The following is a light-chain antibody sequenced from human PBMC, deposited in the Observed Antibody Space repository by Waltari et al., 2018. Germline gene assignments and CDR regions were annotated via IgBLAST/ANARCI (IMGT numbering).Light chain of an antibody. CDR3: ASYAGYNNLDVL. V-gene: IGLV2-8*01. J-gene: IGLJ2*01. CDR2: DVN. Sequence: QSALTQPPSASGSAGQSVTISCTGTKSDVGRYKYVPLYQQLPGEAPKLIIFDVNWRSSGITDRFSGSKSGNSASLTVSGLQSEDEATYYCASYAGYNNLDVLFGGGTKLTVL. CDR1: KSDVGRYKY.